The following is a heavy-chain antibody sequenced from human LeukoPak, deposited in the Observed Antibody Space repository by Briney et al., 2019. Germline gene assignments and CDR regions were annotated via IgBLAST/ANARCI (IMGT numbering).Heavy chain of an antibody. V-gene: IGHV4-59*11. Sequence: SETLSLTCTVSGGPISSHHWSWIRQPPGKGLEWIGHFYYSGSTNYTPSLKSRVTISVDTSKNQFSLKLSSVTAADTAVYYCARVWLISSPNDAFDIWGQGTMVTVSS. CDR3: ARVWLISSPNDAFDI. CDR2: FYYSGST. D-gene: IGHD3-3*01. CDR1: GGPISSHH. J-gene: IGHJ3*02.